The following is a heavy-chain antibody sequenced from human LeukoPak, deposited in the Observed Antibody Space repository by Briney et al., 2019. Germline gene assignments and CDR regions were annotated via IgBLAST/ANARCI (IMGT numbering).Heavy chain of an antibody. J-gene: IGHJ3*01. CDR3: ARDVSRTSWTWR. Sequence: SETLSLTCSVSGGSITDTNYYWAWIRQPPGKGLEWIANIYYTGTTYYNPSLKSRVTISVDTSNNQFSLKLSSATAADAAVYYCARDVSRTSWTWRWGQGTVVTVSS. CDR2: IYYTGTT. CDR1: GGSITDTNYY. V-gene: IGHV4-39*01. D-gene: IGHD2-2*01.